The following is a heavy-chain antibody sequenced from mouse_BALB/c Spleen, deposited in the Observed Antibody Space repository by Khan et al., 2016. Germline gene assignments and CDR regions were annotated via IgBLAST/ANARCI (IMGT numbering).Heavy chain of an antibody. CDR2: IDPETGGT. CDR3: TRKRIFYGNYDFDS. CDR1: GYTFSDYE. V-gene: IGHV1-15*01. J-gene: IGHJ2*01. D-gene: IGHD2-1*01. Sequence: QVQLQQSGAELVRPGASVTLSCKASGYTFSDYEMHWVKQTPVHGLEWIGAIDPETGGTAYNQKFKGQATLTAGRSSSTAYMELRSLTSEDSAVYYCTRKRIFYGNYDFDSWGQGTTLTVSS.